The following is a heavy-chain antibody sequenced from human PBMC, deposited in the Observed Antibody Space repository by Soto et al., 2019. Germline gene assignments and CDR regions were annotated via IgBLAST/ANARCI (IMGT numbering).Heavy chain of an antibody. J-gene: IGHJ4*02. V-gene: IGHV1-46*03. CDR2: INPSGGST. D-gene: IGHD2-15*01. CDR1: GYTFTSYY. Sequence: ASVKVSCKASGYTFTSYYMHWVRQAPGQGLEWMGIINPSGGSTSYAQKFQGRVTMTRDTSTSTVYMELSSLRSEDTAVYYCATYSLGYWSGGSCRRGYYFDYWGQGTRVTVSS. CDR3: ATYSLGYWSGGSCRRGYYFDY.